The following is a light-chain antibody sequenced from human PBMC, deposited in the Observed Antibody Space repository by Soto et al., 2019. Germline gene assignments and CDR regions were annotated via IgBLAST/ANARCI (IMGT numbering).Light chain of an antibody. CDR1: QSVTSK. Sequence: EIVMTQSPATLSVSPGERATLSCRASQSVTSKLVWYQQKPGQAPRLLIYDASTRATAIPARFSGSGSGTEFTLTISSLQSEDFAVYYCQQYNKWHLTFGGGTQVEIK. V-gene: IGKV3-15*01. J-gene: IGKJ4*01. CDR2: DAS. CDR3: QQYNKWHLT.